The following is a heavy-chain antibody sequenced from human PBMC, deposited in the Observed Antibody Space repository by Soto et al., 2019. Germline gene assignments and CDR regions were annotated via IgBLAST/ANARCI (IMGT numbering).Heavy chain of an antibody. Sequence: PGGSLRLSCAASGFTFSSYGMHWVRQAPGKGLEWVAVISYDGSNKYYADSVKGRFTISRDNSKNTLYLQMNSLRAEDTAVYYCAKAHSTAFYYYYGMDVWGQGTTVTVS. CDR2: ISYDGSNK. CDR1: GFTFSSYG. D-gene: IGHD3-3*02. J-gene: IGHJ6*02. CDR3: AKAHSTAFYYYYGMDV. V-gene: IGHV3-30*18.